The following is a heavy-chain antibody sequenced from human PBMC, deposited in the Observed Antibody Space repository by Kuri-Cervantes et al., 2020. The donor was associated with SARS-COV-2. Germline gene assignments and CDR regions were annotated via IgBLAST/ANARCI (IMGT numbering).Heavy chain of an antibody. J-gene: IGHJ4*02. Sequence: SCTVSGGSIRSDGYYWSWIRQRPGKGLEWIGYIYSGGTTYYSPSLKSRLTISMDTSKNHFSLKLGAVTAADTAMYYCARYYYDSRGYVFFDYWGRGTLVTVSS. CDR2: IYSGGTT. CDR3: ARYYYDSRGYVFFDY. CDR1: GGSIRSDGYY. V-gene: IGHV4-31*02. D-gene: IGHD3-22*01.